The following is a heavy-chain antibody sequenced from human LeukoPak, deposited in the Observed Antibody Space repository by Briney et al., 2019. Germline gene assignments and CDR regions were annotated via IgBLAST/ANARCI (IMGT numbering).Heavy chain of an antibody. CDR1: GFTFSNAW. CDR3: ARGNSGWSPLKFDY. Sequence: GSLRLSCAASGFTFSNAWMSWVRQAPGKGLEGIGEINHSGSTNYNPSLKSRVTISADTSKNQFSLKLSSVTAADTAVYYCARGNSGWSPLKFDYRGQGTLVTVSS. V-gene: IGHV4-34*01. J-gene: IGHJ4*02. D-gene: IGHD6-19*01. CDR2: INHSGST.